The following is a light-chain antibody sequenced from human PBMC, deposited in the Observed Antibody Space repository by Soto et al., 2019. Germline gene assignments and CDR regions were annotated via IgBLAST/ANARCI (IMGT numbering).Light chain of an antibody. CDR3: VQHYSYPLT. CDR2: EAS. V-gene: IGKV1-17*01. Sequence: DIQMTQSPSSLSTSVADRVTITCRASHDIGTDLGWYQQKPGKAPERLIYEASVLQSGVPSRFSGSGSSTVFTLTVSSLRPVDFATYYCVQHYSYPLTFGGGTKVDIK. CDR1: HDIGTD. J-gene: IGKJ4*01.